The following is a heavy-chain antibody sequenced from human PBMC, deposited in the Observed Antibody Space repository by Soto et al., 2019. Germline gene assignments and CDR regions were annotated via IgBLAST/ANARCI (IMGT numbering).Heavy chain of an antibody. Sequence: QVHLVQSGAEVKKPGASVKVSCKGSGYTFTSYGITWVRQAPGQALEWMGWISAHNGNTDYAQKLQGRVTVTRDTSTSTAYMELRSLRSDDRAVYYCARGRYGDYWGQGALVTVSS. CDR1: GYTFTSYG. D-gene: IGHD1-1*01. CDR3: ARGRYGDY. CDR2: ISAHNGNT. V-gene: IGHV1-18*01. J-gene: IGHJ4*02.